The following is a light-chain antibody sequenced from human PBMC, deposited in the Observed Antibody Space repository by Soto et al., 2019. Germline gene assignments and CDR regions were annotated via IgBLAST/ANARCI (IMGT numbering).Light chain of an antibody. V-gene: IGKV3-11*01. J-gene: IGKJ1*01. CDR2: DAS. CDR1: QSVRSS. CDR3: QQRSSWPWT. Sequence: EILLTQSPATLSLSPGERATLSCRASQSVRSSLAWYQQKPGQAPRLLIYDASTRATGIPGRFSGSGSGTDXTXXXXNLEPEDFAXYYCQQRSSWPWTFGQGAKVEIK.